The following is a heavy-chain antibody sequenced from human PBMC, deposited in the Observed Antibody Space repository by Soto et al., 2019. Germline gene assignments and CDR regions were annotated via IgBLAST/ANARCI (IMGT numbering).Heavy chain of an antibody. V-gene: IGHV3-23*01. CDR3: AKRDWFDP. J-gene: IGHJ5*02. CDR2: ISGSGGTI. Sequence: GSLRLSCAASGFTFNTYAMNWVRQAPGKGLEWVASISGSGGTINYADSVKGRFTTSRDTSKNTLYLQMNSLRAEDTAVYYCAKRDWFDPWGQGXLVTVSS. CDR1: GFTFNTYA.